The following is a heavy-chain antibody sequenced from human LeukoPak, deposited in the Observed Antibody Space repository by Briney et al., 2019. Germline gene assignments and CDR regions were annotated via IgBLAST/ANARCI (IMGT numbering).Heavy chain of an antibody. CDR3: AREEYCSSTSCPTTSDY. V-gene: IGHV1-18*01. J-gene: IGHJ4*02. D-gene: IGHD2-2*01. CDR2: ISAYNGNT. Sequence: ASVKVSCKASGYTFTSYGISWVRQAPGQGLEWMGCISAYNGNTNYAQKLQGRVTMSTDTSTSTAYMELRSLRSDDTAVYYCAREEYCSSTSCPTTSDYWGQGTLVTVSS. CDR1: GYTFTSYG.